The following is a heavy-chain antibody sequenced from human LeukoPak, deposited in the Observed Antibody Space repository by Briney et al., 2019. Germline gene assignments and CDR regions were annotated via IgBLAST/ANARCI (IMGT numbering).Heavy chain of an antibody. V-gene: IGHV4-61*02. CDR1: GGSISSGSYY. CDR2: IYTSGST. Sequence: PSQTLSLTCTVSGGSISSGSYYWSWIRQPAGKGLEWIGRIYTSGSTNYNPSLKSRVTISVDTSKNQFSLKLNSVTAADTAVYYCARGWIVGALISFDYWGQGTLVTVSS. CDR3: ARGWIVGALISFDY. D-gene: IGHD1-26*01. J-gene: IGHJ4*02.